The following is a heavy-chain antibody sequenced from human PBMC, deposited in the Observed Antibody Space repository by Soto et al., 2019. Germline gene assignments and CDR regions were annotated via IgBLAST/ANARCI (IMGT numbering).Heavy chain of an antibody. V-gene: IGHV3-23*01. Sequence: GGSLRLSCAASGFTFSSHAMTWVRQAPGKGLEWVSTIGDSGVDTYYTDSVKGRFTISRDNSKQVLFLQMNSLTADDTALYYCAREASDWNYIDYWGQGTLVTVS. J-gene: IGHJ4*02. CDR1: GFTFSSHA. CDR3: AREASDWNYIDY. D-gene: IGHD1-7*01. CDR2: IGDSGVDT.